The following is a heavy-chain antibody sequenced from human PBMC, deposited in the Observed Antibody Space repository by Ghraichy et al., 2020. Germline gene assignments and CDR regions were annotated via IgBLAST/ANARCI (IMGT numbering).Heavy chain of an antibody. CDR3: AKGRRWLQFHWVEFDY. V-gene: IGHV3-23*01. D-gene: IGHD5-24*01. Sequence: CAASGFTFSSYAMSWVRQAPGKGLEWVSAISGSGGSTYYADSVKGRFTISRDNSKNTLYLQMNSLRAEDTAVYYCAKGRRWLQFHWVEFDYWGQGTLVTVSS. CDR2: ISGSGGST. J-gene: IGHJ4*02. CDR1: GFTFSSYA.